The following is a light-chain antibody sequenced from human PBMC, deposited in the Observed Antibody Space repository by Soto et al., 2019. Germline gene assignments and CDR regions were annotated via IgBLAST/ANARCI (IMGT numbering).Light chain of an antibody. CDR1: QSVSTY. CDR3: QQRSNWPPLT. V-gene: IGKV3-11*01. Sequence: EIVFTQSPSTLSLSPGERATLSCRASQSVSTYLASYQQKPRHAPRLLIYDASNRATGIPARFSGSGSATDFTLPTSSLQPEDFAVYYCQQRSNWPPLTFGQGTRLEIK. J-gene: IGKJ5*01. CDR2: DAS.